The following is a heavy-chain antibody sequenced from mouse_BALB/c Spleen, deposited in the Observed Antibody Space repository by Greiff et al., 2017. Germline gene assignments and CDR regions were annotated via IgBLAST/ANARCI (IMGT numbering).Heavy chain of an antibody. CDR2: IWAGGST. CDR1: GFSLTSYG. J-gene: IGHJ4*01. CDR3: ARAYYRYGDYAMDY. V-gene: IGHV2-9*02. D-gene: IGHD2-14*01. Sequence: QVQLKESGPGLVAPSQSLSITCTVSGFSLTSYGVHWVRQPPGKGLEWLGVIWAGGSTNYNSALMSRLSISKDNSKSQVFLKMNSLQTDDTAMYYCARAYYRYGDYAMDYWGQGTSVTVSS.